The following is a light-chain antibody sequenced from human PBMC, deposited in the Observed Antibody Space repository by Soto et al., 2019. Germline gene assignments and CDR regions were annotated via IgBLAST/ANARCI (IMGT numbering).Light chain of an antibody. V-gene: IGKV4-1*01. CDR3: QQYLSTMDT. CDR1: RSVLYTSNNKNY. CDR2: WAS. J-gene: IGKJ2*01. Sequence: DIVMTQSPNSLAVSLGERATINCESSRSVLYTSNNKNYLAWYQQKPGQPPKLLISWASTRESGVPDRFSGSGSGTDFTLTISSLQAEDVAVYYCQQYLSTMDTFGQGTKLEIK.